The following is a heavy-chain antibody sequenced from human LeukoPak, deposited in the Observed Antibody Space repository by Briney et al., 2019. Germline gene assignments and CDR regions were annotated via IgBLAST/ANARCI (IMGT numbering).Heavy chain of an antibody. CDR2: IYHSGST. V-gene: IGHV4-30-2*01. Sequence: SQTLSLTCTVSGGSISSGGYYWSWIRQPPGKGLEWIGYIYHSGSTYYNPSLKSRVTISVDRSKNQFSLKLSSVTAADTAVYYCAREIMPDYYDSSGACLDYWGQGTLVTVSS. D-gene: IGHD3-22*01. CDR1: GGSISSGGYY. J-gene: IGHJ4*02. CDR3: AREIMPDYYDSSGACLDY.